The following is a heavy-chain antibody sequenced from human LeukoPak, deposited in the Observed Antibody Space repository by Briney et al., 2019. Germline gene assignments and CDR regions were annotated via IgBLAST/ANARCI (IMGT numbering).Heavy chain of an antibody. CDR1: GFTFSTYA. Sequence: GGSLRLSCAASGFTFSTYAMSWVRQAPGKGLVWVSRINSDGSTTNYADTVKGRFTISRDNAKNTLYLQMNSLRVEDTAVYYCARDPYGGNSNWGQGTLVTVSS. CDR2: INSDGSTT. V-gene: IGHV3-74*01. J-gene: IGHJ4*02. CDR3: ARDPYGGNSN. D-gene: IGHD4-23*01.